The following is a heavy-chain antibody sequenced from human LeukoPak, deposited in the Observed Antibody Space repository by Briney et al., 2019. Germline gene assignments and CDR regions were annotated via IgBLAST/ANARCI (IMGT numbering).Heavy chain of an antibody. D-gene: IGHD5-24*01. CDR1: GFTFSSYS. CDR3: ARDRSRDGYSHYFDY. J-gene: IGHJ4*02. CDR2: ISSSSSTI. Sequence: PGGSLRLSCAASGFTFSSYSMNWVRQAPGKGLEWVSYISSSSSTIYYADSVKGRFTISRDNAKNSLYLQMNSLRDEDTAVYYCARDRSRDGYSHYFDYWGQGSLVTVSS. V-gene: IGHV3-48*02.